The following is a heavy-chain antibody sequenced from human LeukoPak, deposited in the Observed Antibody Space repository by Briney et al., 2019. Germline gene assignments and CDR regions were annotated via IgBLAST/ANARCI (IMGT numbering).Heavy chain of an antibody. V-gene: IGHV4-34*01. D-gene: IGHD3/OR15-3a*01. J-gene: IGHJ4*02. CDR2: INHSGST. Sequence: PSETLSLTCAVYGGSFSGYYWSWIRQPPGKGLEWIGEINHSGSTNYNPSLKSRVTISVDTSKNQFSLKLSSVTAADTAVYYCARGRFWTVTRSFDYWGQGTLVTVSS. CDR3: ARGRFWTVTRSFDY. CDR1: GGSFSGYY.